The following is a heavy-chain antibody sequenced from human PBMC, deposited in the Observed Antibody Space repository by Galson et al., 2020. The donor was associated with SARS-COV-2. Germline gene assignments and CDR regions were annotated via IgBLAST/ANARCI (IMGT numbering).Heavy chain of an antibody. J-gene: IGHJ4*02. V-gene: IGHV4-31*03. CDR1: GGSITSDDSY. CDR2: IFYSGFT. D-gene: IGHD1-26*01. Sequence: SQTPSLTCTVSGGSITSDDSYWSWIRQHPRKGLEWIGYIFYSGFTYYNPSLRSRVTMSLDTSKNQFSLKLNSVTAADTAVYYCASGLGGDYWGQGTLVTVSS. CDR3: ASGLGGDY.